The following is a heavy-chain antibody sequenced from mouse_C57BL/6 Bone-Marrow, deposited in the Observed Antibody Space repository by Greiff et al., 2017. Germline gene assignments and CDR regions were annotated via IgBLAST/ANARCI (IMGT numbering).Heavy chain of an antibody. J-gene: IGHJ1*03. CDR3: TNYYGSSYWYFDV. D-gene: IGHD1-1*01. V-gene: IGHV5-9-1*02. CDR2: ISSGGDYI. CDR1: GFTFSSYA. Sequence: EVQLVESGEGLVKPGGSLKLSCAASGFTFSSYAMSWVRQTPEKRLEWVAYISSGGDYIYYADTVKGRFTISRDNARNTLYLQMSSLKSEDTAMYYCTNYYGSSYWYFDVWGTGTTVTVSS.